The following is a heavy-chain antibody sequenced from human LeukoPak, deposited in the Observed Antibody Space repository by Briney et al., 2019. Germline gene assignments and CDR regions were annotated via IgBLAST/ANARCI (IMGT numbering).Heavy chain of an antibody. Sequence: GGSLRLSCAASGFTFSSYAMSWVRQAPGKGLEWVSAISGSGGSTYYADSVKGRFTISRDNSKNTLYLQMNSLRAEDTAVYYCAKPAGYYGSGSPPFDYWGQGTLVTVSS. V-gene: IGHV3-23*01. CDR2: ISGSGGST. CDR1: GFTFSSYA. J-gene: IGHJ4*02. D-gene: IGHD3-10*01. CDR3: AKPAGYYGSGSPPFDY.